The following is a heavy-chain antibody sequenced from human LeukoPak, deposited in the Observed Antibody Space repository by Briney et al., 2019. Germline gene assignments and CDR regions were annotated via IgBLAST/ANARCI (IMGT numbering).Heavy chain of an antibody. Sequence: GGSLRLSCAASGFTFGDHYASWIRQAPGKGLEWVSYIYTTSSTIYYRDSVKGRFTISRDNAKNSVYLQMNSLRAEDTAVYFCARGHYGLDVWGQGTTVTVSS. CDR1: GFTFGDHY. V-gene: IGHV3-11*01. CDR3: ARGHYGLDV. CDR2: IYTTSSTI. J-gene: IGHJ6*02.